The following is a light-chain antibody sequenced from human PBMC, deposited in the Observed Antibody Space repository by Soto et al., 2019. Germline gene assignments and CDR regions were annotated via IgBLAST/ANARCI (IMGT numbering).Light chain of an antibody. CDR2: WAS. V-gene: IGKV4-1*01. Sequence: DIVMTQSPDSLAVSLGERATMTCKCSRSVLYKSNNKNHLAWYQQKPGQPPQLIIYWASTRESGVPERFSGSGSGTDFTLTISSLEAEDVAFYWCQQYFDVPFTFGGGTKVDI. CDR3: QQYFDVPFT. J-gene: IGKJ4*01. CDR1: RSVLYKSNNKNH.